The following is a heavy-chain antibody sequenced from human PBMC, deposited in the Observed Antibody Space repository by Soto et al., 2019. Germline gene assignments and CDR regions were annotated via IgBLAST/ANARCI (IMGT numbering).Heavy chain of an antibody. J-gene: IGHJ5*02. Sequence: SETLSLTCTVSGASISGFYWSWIRKSAGKGLGWIGRIYATGTTDYNPSLKSRVMMSVDTSKKQFSLKLRSGTAADTAVYYCVRDGTKTLRDWFDPWGQGSSVTVSS. V-gene: IGHV4-4*07. D-gene: IGHD1-1*01. CDR2: IYATGTT. CDR3: VRDGTKTLRDWFDP. CDR1: GASISGFY.